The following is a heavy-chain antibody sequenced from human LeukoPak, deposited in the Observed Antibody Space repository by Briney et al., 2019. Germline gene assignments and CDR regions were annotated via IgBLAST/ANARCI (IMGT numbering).Heavy chain of an antibody. D-gene: IGHD1-26*01. CDR3: ARDQKWEVQEDNFIYYYYGMDV. CDR2: IYSSGEI. V-gene: IGHV3-53*01. CDR1: GFSVGDNY. J-gene: IGHJ6*02. Sequence: GGSLRLSCAASGFSVGDNYMSWVRQAPGKGLEWVSVIYSSGEIYYIESVEGRFTISRDNSKNILYLQMNTLRAEDTAVYYCARDQKWEVQEDNFIYYYYGMDVWGQGTTVTVSS.